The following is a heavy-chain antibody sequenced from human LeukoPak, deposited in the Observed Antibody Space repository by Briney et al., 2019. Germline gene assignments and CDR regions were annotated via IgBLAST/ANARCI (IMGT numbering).Heavy chain of an antibody. V-gene: IGHV4-34*01. CDR1: GGPFRGYH. J-gene: IGHJ6*03. CDR2: IYHSGST. Sequence: PSETLSLTCAVYGGPFRGYHWSWIRQPPGKGLEWIGEIYHSGSTKYNPSLKSRVTISVDTSKNRFSLKLSSVTAADTAVYCCARGGSMIEGYYYMDVWGKGTTVTVSS. CDR3: ARGGSMIEGYYYMDV. D-gene: IGHD3-22*01.